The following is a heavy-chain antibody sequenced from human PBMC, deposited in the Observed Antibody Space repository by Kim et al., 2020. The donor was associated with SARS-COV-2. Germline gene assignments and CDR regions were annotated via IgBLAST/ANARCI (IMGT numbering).Heavy chain of an antibody. V-gene: IGHV3-74*03. Sequence: GGSLRLSCAASGFTFSGYWMHWVRQAPGKGLVWVSGVNSDGSNTKYADSVRGRFAISRDNAKNTLYLQMNSLSPEDTAVYYCARGRATTYFDPWGQGTLVTVSS. J-gene: IGHJ5*02. CDR1: GFTFSGYW. D-gene: IGHD1-1*01. CDR2: VNSDGSNT. CDR3: ARGRATTYFDP.